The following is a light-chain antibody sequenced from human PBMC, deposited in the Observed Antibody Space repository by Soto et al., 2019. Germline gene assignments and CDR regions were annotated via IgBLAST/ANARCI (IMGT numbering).Light chain of an antibody. J-gene: IGKJ1*01. CDR1: QTIDNW. CDR2: DAS. Sequence: DIQMTQSPSTLSASVGDRATITCRASQTIDNWLAWYQQKPGQAPHLLSSDASRLESGVPSRFSGSGSGTDFTLTITRLQPDDFAPYYCQQCDTFFWTFGPGTRVEIK. CDR3: QQCDTFFWT. V-gene: IGKV1-5*01.